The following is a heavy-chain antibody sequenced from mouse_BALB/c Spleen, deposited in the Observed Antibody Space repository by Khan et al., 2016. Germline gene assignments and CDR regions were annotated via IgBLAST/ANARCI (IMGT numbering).Heavy chain of an antibody. D-gene: IGHD2-1*01. CDR2: IWRGGST. V-gene: IGHV2-5*01. CDR1: GFSLTSYG. Sequence: QVQLKESGPGLVQPSQSLSITCTVSGFSLTSYGVHWVRQSPGKGLEWLGVIWRGGSTDYNAAFMSRLSITKDNSKSQVFFKMNSLQADDTAIYXGAKNGNYWYFDVWGAGTTVTVSS. CDR3: AKNGNYWYFDV. J-gene: IGHJ1*01.